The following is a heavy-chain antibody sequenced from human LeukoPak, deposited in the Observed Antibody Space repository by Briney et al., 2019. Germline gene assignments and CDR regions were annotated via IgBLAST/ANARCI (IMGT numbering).Heavy chain of an antibody. CDR2: IYSGGST. D-gene: IGHD6-19*01. V-gene: IGHV3-66*01. CDR1: EFSVGSNY. Sequence: PGGSLRLSCAASEFSVGSNYMTWVRQAPGKGLEWVSLIYSGGSTYYADSVKGRFTISRDNAKNTLYLQMNSLRAEDTAVYYCARGDSSGWYQGGQGTLVTVSS. CDR3: ARGDSSGWYQ. J-gene: IGHJ4*02.